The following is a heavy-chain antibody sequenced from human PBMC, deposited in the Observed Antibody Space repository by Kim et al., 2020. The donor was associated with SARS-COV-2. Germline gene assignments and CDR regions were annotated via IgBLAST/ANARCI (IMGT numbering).Heavy chain of an antibody. J-gene: IGHJ4*02. CDR2: T. Sequence: TSYAQKCQGRVTMTRDTSTSTVYMELSSLRSEDTAVYYCARDRAGDRGDYWGQGTLVTVSS. D-gene: IGHD7-27*01. CDR3: ARDRAGDRGDY. V-gene: IGHV1-46*01.